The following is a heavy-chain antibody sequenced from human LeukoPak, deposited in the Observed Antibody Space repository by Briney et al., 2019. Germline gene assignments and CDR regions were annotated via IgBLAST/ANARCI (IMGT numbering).Heavy chain of an antibody. V-gene: IGHV3-7*01. Sequence: PGGSLRLSCAASGFTFSSYWMSWVRQAPGKGLEWVANIKQDGSEKYYVDSVKGRFTISRDNAKNSLYLQMNSLRAEDTAVYYCARASVVPAAILGYYYYMDVWGKGTTVTVSS. CDR3: ARASVVPAAILGYYYYMDV. CDR2: IKQDGSEK. CDR1: GFTFSSYW. D-gene: IGHD2-2*02. J-gene: IGHJ6*03.